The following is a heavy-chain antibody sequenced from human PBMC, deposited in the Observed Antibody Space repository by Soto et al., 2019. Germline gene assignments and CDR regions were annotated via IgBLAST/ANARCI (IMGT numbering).Heavy chain of an antibody. Sequence: LSLTCTVSGGSVSRGDYYWSWIRQPPGKGLEWIGNIYYSGSTYYNPSLKSRLSISADTSKNQFSLKLNSVTAADTAVYYCARGLYSASLVDYWGQGTLVTVSS. CDR2: IYYSGST. CDR1: GGSVSRGDYY. D-gene: IGHD5-12*01. V-gene: IGHV4-30-4*01. CDR3: ARGLYSASLVDY. J-gene: IGHJ4*02.